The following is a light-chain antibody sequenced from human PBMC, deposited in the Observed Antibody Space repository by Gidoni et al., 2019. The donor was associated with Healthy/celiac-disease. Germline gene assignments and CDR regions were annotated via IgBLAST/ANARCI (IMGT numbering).Light chain of an antibody. Sequence: DLVMTQSPDSRAVSLGERATINCKSSQSVLYSSNNKNYLAGYQQKPGQPPQLLIYWASTRESGVPARFSGSGSGTDFTLPISSLQAEDVAVYYCQQYYSTPLFTFGPGTKVDIK. J-gene: IGKJ3*01. CDR1: QSVLYSSNNKNY. V-gene: IGKV4-1*01. CDR2: WAS. CDR3: QQYYSTPLFT.